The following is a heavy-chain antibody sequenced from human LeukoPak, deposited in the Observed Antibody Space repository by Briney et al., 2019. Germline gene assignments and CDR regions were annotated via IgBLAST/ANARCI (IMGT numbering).Heavy chain of an antibody. D-gene: IGHD2-15*01. CDR2: FCYCVSP. CDR3: ARVNIAPPYCSGGSCYSPYYGMDV. Sequence: PSGTVSLTCTVSVGSISSSNYYWGWIRQPPGKGLERIGHFCYCVSPIYNPSLKSPVNISVDTSKNQLSLKLSSVTASDTAVYYCARVNIAPPYCSGGSCYSPYYGMDVWGQGTTVT. CDR1: VGSISSSNYY. J-gene: IGHJ6*02. V-gene: IGHV4-61*05.